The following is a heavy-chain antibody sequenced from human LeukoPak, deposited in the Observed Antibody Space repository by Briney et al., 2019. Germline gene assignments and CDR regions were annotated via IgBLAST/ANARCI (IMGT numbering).Heavy chain of an antibody. CDR2: TSDRGDYT. CDR1: GFTFSSYS. CDR3: AKKAQYDGHYPLDY. D-gene: IGHD4/OR15-4a*01. J-gene: IGHJ4*02. V-gene: IGHV3-23*01. Sequence: GGSLRLSCAASGFTFSSYSMSWVRQAPGKGLEWVSGTSDRGDYTYYADSVKGRFTIPRDASRNTLYLQMNSLRAEDTALYFCAKKAQYDGHYPLDYWGQGTLVTVSA.